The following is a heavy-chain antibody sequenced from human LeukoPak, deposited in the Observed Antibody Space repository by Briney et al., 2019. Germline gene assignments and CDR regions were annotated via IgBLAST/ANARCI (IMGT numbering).Heavy chain of an antibody. CDR3: ARVPEYYYDSSGYY. CDR2: IYYSGST. V-gene: IGHV4-38-2*02. CDR1: GYSIRNGYY. D-gene: IGHD3-22*01. Sequence: SETLSLTCTVSGYSIRNGYYWGWIRQPPGEGLEWIATIYYSGSTYYNPSLKSRVTISIDTSKNQFSLKLSSVTAADTAVYYCARVPEYYYDSSGYYWGQGTLVTVSS. J-gene: IGHJ4*02.